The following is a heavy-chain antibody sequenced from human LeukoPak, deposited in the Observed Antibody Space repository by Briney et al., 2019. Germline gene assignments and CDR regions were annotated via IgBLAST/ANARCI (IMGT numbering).Heavy chain of an antibody. J-gene: IGHJ4*02. V-gene: IGHV3-33*01. D-gene: IGHD2-15*01. CDR3: ARDRGSDDPIDY. CDR2: MWHDGRNK. Sequence: VRSLRLSCAASGFTFNKYGMHWVRQAPGKGLEWVAVMWHDGRNKYYADSVRGRFTISRDNSKNTLYLQMNSLRAEDTAVYYCARDRGSDDPIDYWGQGTLVTVSS. CDR1: GFTFNKYG.